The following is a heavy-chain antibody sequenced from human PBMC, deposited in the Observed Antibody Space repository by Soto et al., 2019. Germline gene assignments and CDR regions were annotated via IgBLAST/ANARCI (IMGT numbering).Heavy chain of an antibody. J-gene: IGHJ6*02. CDR1: GYSFTSYW. V-gene: IGHV5-51*01. CDR3: ARRPGDYSDYYYGMDV. CDR2: IYPGDSDT. Sequence: GESLQISCKGSGYSFTSYWIGWVRQMPGKGLEWMGIIYPGDSDTRYSPSFQGQVTISADKSISTAYLQWSSLKASDTAMYYCARRPGDYSDYYYGMDVWGQGTTVTVSS. D-gene: IGHD4-17*01.